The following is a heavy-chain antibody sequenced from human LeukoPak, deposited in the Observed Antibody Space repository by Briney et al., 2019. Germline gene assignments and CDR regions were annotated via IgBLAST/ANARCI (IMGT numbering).Heavy chain of an antibody. V-gene: IGHV1-46*01. CDR3: ARVDSSGYYYDVGDFDY. Sequence: GASVKVSCKASGYTFTSNYIHWVRQAPGQGLEWMAILNPSGGSSNYAQKFQGRATLTRATPTGTVYMELSSLRSDDTAVYYCARVDSSGYYYDVGDFDYWGQGTLVTVSS. CDR2: LNPSGGSS. D-gene: IGHD3-22*01. J-gene: IGHJ4*02. CDR1: GYTFTSNY.